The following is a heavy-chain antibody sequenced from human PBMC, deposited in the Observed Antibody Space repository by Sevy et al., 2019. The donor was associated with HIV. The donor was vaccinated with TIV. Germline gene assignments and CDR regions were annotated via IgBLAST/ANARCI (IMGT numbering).Heavy chain of an antibody. CDR2: ISSSGSTI. CDR1: GFTFSDYY. V-gene: IGHV3-11*01. CDR3: ARAEGVYYGSGSYFDY. Sequence: GGSLRLSCAASGFTFSDYYMSWIRQAPGKGLEWVSYISSSGSTIYYADSVKGRFTISRDNAKNTLYLQMNSLRAEDTAVYYCARAEGVYYGSGSYFDYWGQGTLVTVSS. J-gene: IGHJ4*02. D-gene: IGHD3-10*01.